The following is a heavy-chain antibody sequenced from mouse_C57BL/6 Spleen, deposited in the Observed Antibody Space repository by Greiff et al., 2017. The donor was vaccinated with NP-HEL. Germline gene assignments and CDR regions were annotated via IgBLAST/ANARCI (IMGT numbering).Heavy chain of an antibody. CDR1: GYTFTDYE. J-gene: IGHJ3*01. Sequence: VQLKESGAELVRPGASVTLSCKASGYTFTDYEMHWVKQTPVHGLEWIGAIDPETGGTAYNQKFKGKAILTADKSASTAYMELRSLTSEDSAVYYCTRSDLTGTFAYWGQGTLVTVSA. CDR3: TRSDLTGTFAY. D-gene: IGHD4-1*01. CDR2: IDPETGGT. V-gene: IGHV1-15*01.